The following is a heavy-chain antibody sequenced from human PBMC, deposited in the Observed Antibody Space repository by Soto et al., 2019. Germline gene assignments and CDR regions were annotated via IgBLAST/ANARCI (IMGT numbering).Heavy chain of an antibody. CDR1: GGSISSYY. V-gene: IGHV4-59*01. Sequence: SETLSLTCTVSGGSISSYYWSWIRQPPGKGLEWIGYIYYSGSTNYNPSLKSRVTISVDTSKNQFSLKLSSVTAADTAVYYCARGPLTTRDDAFDIWGQGTMVTVS. CDR2: IYYSGST. D-gene: IGHD4-17*01. CDR3: ARGPLTTRDDAFDI. J-gene: IGHJ3*02.